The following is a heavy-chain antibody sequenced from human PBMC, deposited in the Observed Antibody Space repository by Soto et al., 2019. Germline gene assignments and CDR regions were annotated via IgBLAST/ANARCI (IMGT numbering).Heavy chain of an antibody. CDR1: GYTFTGYY. CDR3: AREAYYYDSSGYEN. Sequence: GASVKVSCKASGYTFTGYYMHWVRQAPGQGLEWMGWINPNSGGTNYAQKFQGRVTMTRDTSISTAYMELSRLRSDDTAVYYCAREAYYYDSSGYENWGQGTRVTVSS. V-gene: IGHV1-2*02. CDR2: INPNSGGT. J-gene: IGHJ4*02. D-gene: IGHD3-22*01.